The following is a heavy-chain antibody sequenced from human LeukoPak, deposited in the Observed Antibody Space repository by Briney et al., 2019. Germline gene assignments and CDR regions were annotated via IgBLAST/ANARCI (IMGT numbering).Heavy chain of an antibody. CDR2: ISSTSSTI. CDR3: ASSSGTHRRYFDY. CDR1: GFTFSDYY. Sequence: GGSLRLSCAASGFTFSDYYMSWIRQAPGEGLEWVSYISSTSSTIYYTDSVKGRFTISRGNAKNSLYLQMNSLRAEDTAVYYCASSSGTHRRYFDYWGQGTLVTVSS. D-gene: IGHD3-10*01. J-gene: IGHJ4*02. V-gene: IGHV3-11*01.